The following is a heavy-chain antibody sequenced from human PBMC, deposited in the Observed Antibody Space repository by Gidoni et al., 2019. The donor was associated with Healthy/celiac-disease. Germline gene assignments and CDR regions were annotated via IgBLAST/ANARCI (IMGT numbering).Heavy chain of an antibody. CDR3: AKDRVSNSYGTNYYYYYGMDV. CDR1: GFTFSSYG. CDR2: ISYDGSNK. Sequence: QVQLVESGGGVVQPGRYMRLSCAASGFTFSSYGLHWVRQAPGKGLEWVAVISYDGSNKYYADSVKGRFTISRDNSKNTLYLQMNSLRAEDTAVYYCAKDRVSNSYGTNYYYYYGMDVWGQGTTVTVSS. V-gene: IGHV3-30*18. D-gene: IGHD5-18*01. J-gene: IGHJ6*02.